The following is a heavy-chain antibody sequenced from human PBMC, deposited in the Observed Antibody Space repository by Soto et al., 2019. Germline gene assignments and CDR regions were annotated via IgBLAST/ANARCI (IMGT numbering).Heavy chain of an antibody. V-gene: IGHV1-18*01. J-gene: IGHJ3*02. Sequence: ASVKVSCKTFGYTFTNYGISWVRQAPGQGLEWMGWISTYNGNTNYAQKLQGRVTMTTDTSTSTAYMELRSLRSDDTAVYYCSLDRFCSGDRCYRSHDAFDIWGQGTMVTVSS. D-gene: IGHD2-15*01. CDR1: GYTFTNYG. CDR3: SLDRFCSGDRCYRSHDAFDI. CDR2: ISTYNGNT.